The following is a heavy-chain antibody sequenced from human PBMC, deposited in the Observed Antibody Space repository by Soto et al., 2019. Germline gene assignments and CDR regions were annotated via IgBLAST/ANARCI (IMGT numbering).Heavy chain of an antibody. J-gene: IGHJ4*02. CDR3: ARTVYYGSGSYTHYN. CDR2: IYYSGST. Sequence: SETLSLTCTVSGGSISSYYWSWIRQPPGKGLEWIGYIYYSGSTNYNPSLKSRVTISVDTSKNQFSLKLSSVTAADTAVYYCARTVYYGSGSYTHYNWGQGTLVTVSS. CDR1: GGSISSYY. V-gene: IGHV4-59*01. D-gene: IGHD3-10*01.